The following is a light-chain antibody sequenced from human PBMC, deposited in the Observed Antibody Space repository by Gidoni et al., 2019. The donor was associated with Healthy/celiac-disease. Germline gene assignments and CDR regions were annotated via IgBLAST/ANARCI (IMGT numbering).Light chain of an antibody. J-gene: IGKJ4*01. V-gene: IGKV1-39*01. CDR1: QSISSY. Sequence: DIQMTQSPSSLSASVGDRVTITCRASQSISSYLNWYQQKPGKAPKLLLYAASSLQIGVPSRFSVRRSGTDFTLTISSLQPEDFAPYYCQQSYSTPPLTFGGGTQVEIK. CDR2: AAS. CDR3: QQSYSTPPLT.